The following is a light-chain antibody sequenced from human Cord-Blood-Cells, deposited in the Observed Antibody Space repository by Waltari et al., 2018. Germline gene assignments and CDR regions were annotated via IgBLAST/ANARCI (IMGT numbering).Light chain of an antibody. Sequence: ELVMTQSPATLSVSPGESATLSCRASQSLSSNLAWYQQKPGQAPRLLIYGASTRATGIPARFSGSGSGTEFTLTISSLQSEDFAVYYCQQYNNWPLTFGGGTKVEIK. CDR1: QSLSSN. CDR2: GAS. V-gene: IGKV3-15*01. CDR3: QQYNNWPLT. J-gene: IGKJ4*01.